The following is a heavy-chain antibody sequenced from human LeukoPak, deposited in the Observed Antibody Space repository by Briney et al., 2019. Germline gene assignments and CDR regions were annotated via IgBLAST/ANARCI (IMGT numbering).Heavy chain of an antibody. CDR1: GYTFTSYG. Sequence: ASVKVSCKASGYTFTSYGISWVRQAPGQGLEWMGWISAYNGNTNYAQKLQGRVTMTTDTSTSTAYMELRSLRSDDTAVYYCARDTVRSSGYDWGAFDIWGQGTMVTVSS. CDR3: ARDTVRSSGYDWGAFDI. V-gene: IGHV1-18*01. D-gene: IGHD5-12*01. J-gene: IGHJ3*02. CDR2: ISAYNGNT.